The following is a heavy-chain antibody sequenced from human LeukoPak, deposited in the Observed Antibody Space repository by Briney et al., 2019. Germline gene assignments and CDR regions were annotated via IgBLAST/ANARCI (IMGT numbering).Heavy chain of an antibody. V-gene: IGHV3-30-3*01. CDR2: ISYDGSNK. CDR3: ARVDSSGWYVFDY. J-gene: IGHJ4*02. D-gene: IGHD6-19*01. Sequence: GGSLRLSCAASGFTFSSYAVHWVRQAPGKGLEWVAVISYDGSNKYYADSVKGRFTISRDNSKNTLYLQMNSLRAEDTAVYYSARVDSSGWYVFDYWGQGTLVTVSS. CDR1: GFTFSSYA.